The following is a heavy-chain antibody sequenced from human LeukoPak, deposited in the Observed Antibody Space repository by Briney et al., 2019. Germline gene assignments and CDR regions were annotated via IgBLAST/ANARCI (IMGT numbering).Heavy chain of an antibody. CDR3: ARVEGYSTGAFDI. J-gene: IGHJ3*02. CDR1: GFTFSSYA. V-gene: IGHV3-23*01. Sequence: GGSLRLSCAASGFTFSSYAMSWVRQAPGKGLEWVSAISGSGGSTYYADSVKGRFTISRDNSKNTLYLQMNSLRAEDTAVYYCARVEGYSTGAFDIWGQGTMVTVSS. CDR2: ISGSGGST. D-gene: IGHD6-25*01.